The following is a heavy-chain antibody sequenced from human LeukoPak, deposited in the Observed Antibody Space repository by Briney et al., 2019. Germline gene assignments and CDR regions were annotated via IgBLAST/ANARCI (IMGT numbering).Heavy chain of an antibody. D-gene: IGHD3-10*01. CDR2: VSSSSSTI. V-gene: IGHV3-48*02. Sequence: GGSLRLSCAASGFTFSSYSMNWVRQAPGKGLEWVSYVSSSSSTIYYADSVKGRFTISRDNAKNSLYLQMNSLRDEDTAVYYCAREPYFTGAYYGSGTPYYYYGMDVWGQGTTVTVSS. CDR3: AREPYFTGAYYGSGTPYYYYGMDV. J-gene: IGHJ6*02. CDR1: GFTFSSYS.